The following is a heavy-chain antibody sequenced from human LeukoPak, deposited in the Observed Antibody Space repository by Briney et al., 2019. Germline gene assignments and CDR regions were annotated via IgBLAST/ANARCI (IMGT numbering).Heavy chain of an antibody. D-gene: IGHD5-24*01. CDR3: AITRDGYNYFDY. CDR1: GYRSKNYW. Sequence: GESLKISCKGSGYRSKNYWIAWVRQMPGKGLEWMGIIYPDDSDTQYSPSFQGQVTISADKSISTAYLQWGSLKASDTAMYYCAITRDGYNYFDYWGQGTLVTVSS. V-gene: IGHV5-51*01. J-gene: IGHJ4*02. CDR2: IYPDDSDT.